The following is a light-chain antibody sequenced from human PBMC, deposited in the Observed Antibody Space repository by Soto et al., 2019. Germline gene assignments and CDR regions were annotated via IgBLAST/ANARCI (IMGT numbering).Light chain of an antibody. CDR1: QGISNW. CDR2: ATS. Sequence: DIQMTQSPSSVSASVGDRVTITCRASQGISNWLAWYQQKAGKAPKLLIYATSTLQSGVPSRFRCSGSGTEFTLTISSLQPEDVATYYCQQANSFPYTFSQGTTLEIK. CDR3: QQANSFPYT. V-gene: IGKV1-12*01. J-gene: IGKJ2*01.